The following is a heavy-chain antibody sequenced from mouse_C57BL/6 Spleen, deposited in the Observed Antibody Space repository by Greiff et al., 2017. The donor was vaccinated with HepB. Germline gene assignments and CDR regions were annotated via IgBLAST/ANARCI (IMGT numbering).Heavy chain of an antibody. CDR1: GYAFSSSW. CDR3: ARRYYGSSLYYFDY. V-gene: IGHV1-39*01. CDR2: INPNYGTT. J-gene: IGHJ2*01. Sequence: VQLQQSGPELVKPGASVKISCKASGYAFSSSWMNWVKQRPGKGLEWIGVINPNYGTTSYNQKFKGKATLTVDQSSSTAYMQLNSLTSEDSAVYYCARRYYGSSLYYFDYWGQGTTLTVSS. D-gene: IGHD1-1*01.